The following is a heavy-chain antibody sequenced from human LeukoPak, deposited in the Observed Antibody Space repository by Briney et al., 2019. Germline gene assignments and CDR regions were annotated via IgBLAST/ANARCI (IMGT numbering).Heavy chain of an antibody. Sequence: SETLSLTCTLSGGSISSYYWSWIRQPPGKGLEWIGYIYYSGSTNYNPSLKSRVTISVDTSKNQFSLKLSSVTAADTAVYYCARTPVYDSSGNHYYYYMDVWGKGTTVTVSS. CDR3: ARTPVYDSSGNHYYYYMDV. D-gene: IGHD3-22*01. CDR2: IYYSGST. CDR1: GGSISSYY. J-gene: IGHJ6*03. V-gene: IGHV4-59*01.